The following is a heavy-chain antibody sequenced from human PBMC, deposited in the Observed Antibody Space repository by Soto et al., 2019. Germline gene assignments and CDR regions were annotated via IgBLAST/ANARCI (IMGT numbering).Heavy chain of an antibody. CDR3: ARDLGIAVAGTWAFDI. D-gene: IGHD6-19*01. Sequence: PGGSLRLSCAASGFIFSDYYMSWIRQASGKGLEWVSYISSGGNTIYYADSVKGRLTISRDNAKNSLYLQMNSLRAEDTAVYYCARDLGIAVAGTWAFDIWGQGTMVTVSS. V-gene: IGHV3-11*01. J-gene: IGHJ3*02. CDR1: GFIFSDYY. CDR2: ISSGGNTI.